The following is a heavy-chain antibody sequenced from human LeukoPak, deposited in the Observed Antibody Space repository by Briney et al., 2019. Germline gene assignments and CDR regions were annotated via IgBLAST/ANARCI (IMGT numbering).Heavy chain of an antibody. Sequence: TANYAQKFQGRVTITADESTSTAYMELSSLRSEDTAVYYCARDYPDRYNWNYREGYYGMDVWGQGTTVTVSS. CDR2: TA. D-gene: IGHD1-7*01. J-gene: IGHJ6*02. CDR3: ARDYPDRYNWNYREGYYGMDV. V-gene: IGHV1-69*01.